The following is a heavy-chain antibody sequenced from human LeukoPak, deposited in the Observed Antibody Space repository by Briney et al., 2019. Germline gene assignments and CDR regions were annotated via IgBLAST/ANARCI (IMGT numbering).Heavy chain of an antibody. CDR2: ISYDGSNK. CDR1: GFNFRSNG. V-gene: IGHV3-30*18. D-gene: IGHD3-10*02. Sequence: GGSLRLSCAASGFNFRSNGMSWVRQAPGKGLEWVAVISYDGSNKYYADSVKGRFTISRDNAKNSLYLQMNSLRAEDTAVYYCAELGITMIGGVWGKGTTVTISS. J-gene: IGHJ6*04. CDR3: AELGITMIGGV.